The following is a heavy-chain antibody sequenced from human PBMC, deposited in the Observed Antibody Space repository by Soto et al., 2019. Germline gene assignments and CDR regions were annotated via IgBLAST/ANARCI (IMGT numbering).Heavy chain of an antibody. CDR1: GFSFTTDGMG. CDR2: SDWVDDK. V-gene: IGHV2-5*02. D-gene: IGHD6-13*01. Sequence: QITLKESGPTLVKPTQTLTLTCIFSGFSFTTDGMGVGWIRQPPVKALEWLALSDWVDDKRYSPSLQSRLNTNKHASSNQVVLIVPNSDPAYTATYFCAHLNWAASGTRYYFHYWGQATLVTVSS. J-gene: IGHJ4*02. CDR3: AHLNWAASGTRYYFHY.